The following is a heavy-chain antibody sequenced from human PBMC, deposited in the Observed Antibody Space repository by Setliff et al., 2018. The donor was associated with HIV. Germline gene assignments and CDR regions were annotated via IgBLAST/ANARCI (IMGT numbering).Heavy chain of an antibody. V-gene: IGHV1-2*02. Sequence: GASVKVSCKASGYTFTGYYMHWVRQAPGQGLEWMGWINPNSGDTNYAQKFQGRVTMTRDPSTGTIYLELSSLRSDDTAMYYCARVTMTSGWYVDYWGQGTLVTVSS. CDR3: ARVTMTSGWYVDY. J-gene: IGHJ4*02. D-gene: IGHD6-19*01. CDR1: GYTFTGYY. CDR2: INPNSGDT.